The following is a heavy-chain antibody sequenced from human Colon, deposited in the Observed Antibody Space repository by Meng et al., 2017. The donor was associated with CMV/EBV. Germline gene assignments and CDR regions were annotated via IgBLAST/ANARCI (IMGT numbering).Heavy chain of an antibody. V-gene: IGHV4-4*02. Sequence: VQLKGSSQGLVKPSGTLSLICSVSGVSISSDNWWTWVRQPPGKGLEWIGEIYHSGTTNYNPSLKSRVTISVDKSKNQVSLNLSSVTAADTAVYFCAKIPLGYSLSPLVGLDPWGQGTLVTVSS. D-gene: IGHD5-18*01. J-gene: IGHJ5*02. CDR1: GVSISSDNW. CDR3: AKIPLGYSLSPLVGLDP. CDR2: IYHSGTT.